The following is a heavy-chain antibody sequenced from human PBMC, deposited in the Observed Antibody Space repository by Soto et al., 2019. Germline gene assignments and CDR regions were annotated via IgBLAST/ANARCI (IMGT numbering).Heavy chain of an antibody. V-gene: IGHV4-34*01. CDR3: GRSREQCLVDAFDL. CDR1: GGSVTGYY. CDR2: INPTGSP. Sequence: TLSLLCAVYGGSVTGYYWSWIRQPPGRGLEWIGEINPTGSPKYNPSLMSRVTISVDTSKNRFSMKLSSVTAADTAVFYCGRSREQCLVDAFDLWGQGILVTV. D-gene: IGHD6-19*01. J-gene: IGHJ3*01.